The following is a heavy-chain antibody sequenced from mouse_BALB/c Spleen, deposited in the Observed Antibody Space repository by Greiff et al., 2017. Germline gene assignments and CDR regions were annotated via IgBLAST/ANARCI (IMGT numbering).Heavy chain of an antibody. V-gene: IGHV5-12-2*01. CDR3: ARFDYRYAFDD. D-gene: IGHD2-14*01. Sequence: DVMLVESGGGLVQPGGSLKLSCAASGFTFSSYTMSWVRQTPEKRLEWVAYISNGGGSTYYPDTVKGRFTISRDNAKNTLYLQMSSLKSEDTAMYYCARFDYRYAFDDWGQGTTLTVSS. CDR1: GFTFSSYT. J-gene: IGHJ2*01. CDR2: ISNGGGST.